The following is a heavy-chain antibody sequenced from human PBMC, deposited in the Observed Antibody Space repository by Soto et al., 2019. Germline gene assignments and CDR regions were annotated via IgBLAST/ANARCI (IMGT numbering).Heavy chain of an antibody. D-gene: IGHD3-22*01. CDR3: ARANGDSSGYGYWFDP. Sequence: PGGSLRLSCAASGFTFSSYAMHWVRQAPGKGLEWVAVISYDGSNKYYADSVKGRFTISRDNSKNTLYLQMNSLRAEDTAVYYCARANGDSSGYGYWFDPWGQGTLVTVSS. CDR2: ISYDGSNK. V-gene: IGHV3-30-3*01. J-gene: IGHJ5*02. CDR1: GFTFSSYA.